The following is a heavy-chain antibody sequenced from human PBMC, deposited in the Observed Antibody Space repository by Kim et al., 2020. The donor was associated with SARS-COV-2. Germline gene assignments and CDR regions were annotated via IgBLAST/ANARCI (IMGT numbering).Heavy chain of an antibody. CDR2: IYPGDSDT. Sequence: GESLKISCKGSGYSFTSYRIGWVRQMPGKGLEWMGIIYPGDSDTRYSPSFQGQVTISADKSISTAYLQWSSLKASDTAMYYCARGESYYDFWSGYYRGYYYGMDVWGQGTTVTVSS. V-gene: IGHV5-51*01. CDR3: ARGESYYDFWSGYYRGYYYGMDV. CDR1: GYSFTSYR. D-gene: IGHD3-3*01. J-gene: IGHJ6*02.